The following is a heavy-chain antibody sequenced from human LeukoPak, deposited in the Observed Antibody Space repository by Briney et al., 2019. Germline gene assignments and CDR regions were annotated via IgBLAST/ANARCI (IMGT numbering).Heavy chain of an antibody. CDR3: ARDSLYYYDSSGYYYWDY. J-gene: IGHJ4*02. CDR2: ISAYNGNT. CDR1: GYTFTSYG. Sequence: ASVKVSCKASGYTFTSYGISWVRQAPGQGLEWMGWISAYNGNTNYAQKLQGRVTMTTDTSTSTAYMELRSLRSDDTAVYYCARDSLYYYDSSGYYYWDYWGQGTLVTVSS. D-gene: IGHD3-22*01. V-gene: IGHV1-18*01.